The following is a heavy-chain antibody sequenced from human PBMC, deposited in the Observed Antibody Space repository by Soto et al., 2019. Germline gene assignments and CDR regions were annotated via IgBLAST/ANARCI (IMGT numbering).Heavy chain of an antibody. CDR2: IIPIFGTA. J-gene: IGHJ5*02. CDR1: GGTFSSYA. V-gene: IGHV1-69*13. CDR3: AGMRYYDSSGYYSGWFDP. D-gene: IGHD3-22*01. Sequence: GASVKVSCKASGGTFSSYAISWVRQAPGQGLEWMGGIIPIFGTANYAQKFQGRVTITADESTSTAYMELSSLRSEDTAVYYCAGMRYYDSSGYYSGWFDPWGQGTLVTVSS.